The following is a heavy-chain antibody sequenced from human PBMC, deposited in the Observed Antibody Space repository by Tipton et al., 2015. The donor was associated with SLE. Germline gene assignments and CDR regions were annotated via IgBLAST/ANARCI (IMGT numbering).Heavy chain of an antibody. J-gene: IGHJ3*02. CDR2: IYTSGST. V-gene: IGHV4-61*09. CDR1: GGSISSGSYY. Sequence: LRLSCTVSGGSISSGSYYWSWIRQPAGKGLEWIGHIYTSGSTNYNPSLKSRVTISVDTSKNQFSLKLSSVTAADTAVYYCARDSSGSYQGDAFDIWGQGTMVTVSS. D-gene: IGHD1-26*01. CDR3: ARDSSGSYQGDAFDI.